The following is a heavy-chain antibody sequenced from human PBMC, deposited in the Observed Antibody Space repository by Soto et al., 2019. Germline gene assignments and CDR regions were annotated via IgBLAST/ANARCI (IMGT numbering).Heavy chain of an antibody. CDR2: VYPRDSDT. D-gene: IGHD2-15*01. Sequence: GESLKICCKASGYIFIDYWIGWVRQMPGKGLEWMGIVYPRDSDTSYSPSFQGQVTISADRSTGTAFLQWRSLKASDTALYYCARPPLPGYSIHFNSWGQETLVTVSS. V-gene: IGHV5-51*01. CDR3: ARPPLPGYSIHFNS. J-gene: IGHJ4*02. CDR1: GYIFIDYW.